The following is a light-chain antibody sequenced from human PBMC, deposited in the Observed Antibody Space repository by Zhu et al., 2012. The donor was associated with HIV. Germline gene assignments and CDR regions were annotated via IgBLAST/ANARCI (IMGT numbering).Light chain of an antibody. Sequence: EIVMTQSPATLSVSPGERATLSCRASQSIRSNLAWYQHKPGQAPRLLIHGASTRATGIPDRFSGSGSGTDFTLTISRLQPEDFAVYYCQQFGRPFTFGQGTKLEIK. CDR2: GAS. J-gene: IGKJ2*01. V-gene: IGKV3D-15*01. CDR1: QSIRSN. CDR3: QQFGRPFT.